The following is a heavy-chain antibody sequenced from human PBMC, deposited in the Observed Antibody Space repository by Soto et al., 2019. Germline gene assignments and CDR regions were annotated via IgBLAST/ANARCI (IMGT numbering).Heavy chain of an antibody. CDR1: GFSFTNYA. CDR3: ATDQRGLGIAGYDAFDI. CDR2: ISSGGDNT. J-gene: IGHJ3*02. D-gene: IGHD2-21*01. Sequence: EVQLLQSGGGWVQPGGSLRLPCAASGFSFTNYAFNWVRQAPGKGLEWVSTISSGGDNTYYAESVKGRFTSSRDNSRNTLYVQMNSLRVDDTAVYYCATDQRGLGIAGYDAFDIWGQGTMVTVSS. V-gene: IGHV3-23*01.